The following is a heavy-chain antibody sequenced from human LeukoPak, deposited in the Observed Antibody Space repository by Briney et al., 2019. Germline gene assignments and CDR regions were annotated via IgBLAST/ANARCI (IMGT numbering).Heavy chain of an antibody. V-gene: IGHV4-39*01. Sequence: SETLSLTCTVSGGSISSSSYYWGWIRQPPGKGLEWIGSIYYSGSTYYNPSLKSRVTISVDTSKNQFSLKLSSVTAADTAVYYCARRGDDSSSYYFSWGQGTLVNVSS. CDR2: IYYSGST. CDR1: GGSISSSSYY. CDR3: ARRGDDSSSYYFS. J-gene: IGHJ5*02. D-gene: IGHD3-22*01.